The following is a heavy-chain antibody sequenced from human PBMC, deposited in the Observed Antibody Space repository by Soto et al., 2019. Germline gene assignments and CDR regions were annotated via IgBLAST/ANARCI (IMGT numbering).Heavy chain of an antibody. Sequence: EVQLSQSGGGLVQPGVSLSLSCAASGFTFSDFTMSWVRQAPGKGLEWVSTISRSGDKTYYAASVRGRLTVSRDNSKNALYLQLNSLTAEDTAVYYCARPFPDKTYYYSGMDLWGHGTTVTVSS. J-gene: IGHJ6*02. CDR3: ARPFPDKTYYYSGMDL. D-gene: IGHD2-21*01. V-gene: IGHV3-23*01. CDR2: ISRSGDKT. CDR1: GFTFSDFT.